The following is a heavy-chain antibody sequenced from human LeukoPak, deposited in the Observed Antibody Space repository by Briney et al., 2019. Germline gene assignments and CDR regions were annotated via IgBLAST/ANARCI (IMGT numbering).Heavy chain of an antibody. CDR1: RFSFGDYT. V-gene: IGHV3-49*04. Sequence: PGGSLRLSCTASRFSFGDYTMSWVRQAPGKGLEWVGFIRRKASGGTTGYAASVKGRFTISRDDSKSIAYLQMDSLKTEDTAVYYCTRPIYGSGSYYFDYWGQGTLVTVSS. CDR2: IRRKASGGTT. J-gene: IGHJ4*02. D-gene: IGHD3-10*01. CDR3: TRPIYGSGSYYFDY.